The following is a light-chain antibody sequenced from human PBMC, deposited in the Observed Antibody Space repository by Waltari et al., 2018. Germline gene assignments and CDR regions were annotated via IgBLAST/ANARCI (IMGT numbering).Light chain of an antibody. CDR1: VLTKKY. CDR2: KDS. J-gene: IGLJ2*01. V-gene: IGLV3-27*01. Sequence: SYELTQPSSVSVSPGQTAKITCSGDVLTKKYARWFQQKPGQAPVLMSYKDSERPSRTPERFSGSSSVATVTLTITGAQVEDEADYYCYSSTDNSGIFGGGTTLTVL. CDR3: YSSTDNSGI.